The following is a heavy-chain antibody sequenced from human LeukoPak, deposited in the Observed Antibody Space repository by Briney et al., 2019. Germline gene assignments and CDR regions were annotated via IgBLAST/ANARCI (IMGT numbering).Heavy chain of an antibody. Sequence: GGSLRLSCAASGFTFSSYAMSWVRQAPGKGLEWVSGISGSGLSTYYADSVKGRFTISRDNAKNSLYLQMNSLRAEDTAVYYCARVIGVPYMDVWGKGTTVTVSS. CDR1: GFTFSSYA. J-gene: IGHJ6*03. D-gene: IGHD1-1*01. CDR2: ISGSGLST. V-gene: IGHV3-23*01. CDR3: ARVIGVPYMDV.